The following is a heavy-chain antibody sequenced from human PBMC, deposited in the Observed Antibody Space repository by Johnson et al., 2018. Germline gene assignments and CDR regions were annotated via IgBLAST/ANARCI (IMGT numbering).Heavy chain of an antibody. J-gene: IGHJ1*01. Sequence: VQLVQSGGGLVQPGRSLRLSCAASGFTFDDYAMHWVRQAPGKGLEWVSGISWNSDSVGYADSVKGRFTTSRDNAKNSLYLQGHSLRAEDTAVYYCARGLYGDYGDVEYFQHWGQGTLVTVSS. V-gene: IGHV3-9*01. D-gene: IGHD4-17*01. CDR3: ARGLYGDYGDVEYFQH. CDR1: GFTFDDYA. CDR2: ISWNSDSV.